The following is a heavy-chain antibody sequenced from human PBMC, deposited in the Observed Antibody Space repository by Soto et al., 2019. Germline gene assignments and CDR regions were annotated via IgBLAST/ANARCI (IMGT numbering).Heavy chain of an antibody. D-gene: IGHD3-22*01. V-gene: IGHV3-23*01. CDR3: AKDNHYDSSGYYYASTSGYFDY. CDR2: ISGSGGST. J-gene: IGHJ4*02. Sequence: GGSLRLSCAASGFTFSSYAMSWVRQAPGKGLEWVSAISGSGGSTYYADSVKGRFTISRDNSKNTLYLQMNSLRAEDTAVYYCAKDNHYDSSGYYYASTSGYFDYWGQGTLVTVSS. CDR1: GFTFSSYA.